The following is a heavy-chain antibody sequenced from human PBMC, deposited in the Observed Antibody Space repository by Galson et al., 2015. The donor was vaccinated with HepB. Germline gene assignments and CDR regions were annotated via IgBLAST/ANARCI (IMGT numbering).Heavy chain of an antibody. D-gene: IGHD3-10*01. Sequence: TLSLTCTVSGDSISSGSYYWSWIRQPAGKGLEWIGRIYTSGSTNYNPSLKSRVTMSVDTSKNQFSLKLSSVTAADTAVYYCAREPSWKLLWFGELPHFWFDPWGQGTLVTVSS. CDR1: GDSISSGSYY. CDR3: AREPSWKLLWFGELPHFWFDP. V-gene: IGHV4-61*02. CDR2: IYTSGST. J-gene: IGHJ5*02.